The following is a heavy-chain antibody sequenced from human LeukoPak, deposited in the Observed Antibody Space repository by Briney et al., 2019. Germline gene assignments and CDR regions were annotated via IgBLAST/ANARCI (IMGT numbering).Heavy chain of an antibody. CDR1: GYTFTSYG. Sequence: ASVKVSCKASGYTFTSYGISWVRQAPGQGLEWMGWINTNTGNPTYAQGFTGRFVFSLDTSVSTAYLQISSLKAEDTAVYYCARGGHDNWFDPWGQGTLVTVSS. V-gene: IGHV7-4-1*02. J-gene: IGHJ5*02. D-gene: IGHD3-3*01. CDR3: ARGGHDNWFDP. CDR2: INTNTGNP.